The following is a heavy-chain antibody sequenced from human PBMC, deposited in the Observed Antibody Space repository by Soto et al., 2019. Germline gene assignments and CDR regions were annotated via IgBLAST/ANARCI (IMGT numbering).Heavy chain of an antibody. V-gene: IGHV1-69*13. CDR1: GGTFSSYA. D-gene: IGHD3-22*01. CDR2: IIPIFGTA. Sequence: SVKVSCKASGGTFSSYAISWVRQAPGQGLEWMGGIIPIFGTANYAQKFQGRVTITADESTSTAYMELSSLRSEDTAVYYCARGGHYYDSSGYPYYFDYWGQGTLVTVSS. J-gene: IGHJ4*02. CDR3: ARGGHYYDSSGYPYYFDY.